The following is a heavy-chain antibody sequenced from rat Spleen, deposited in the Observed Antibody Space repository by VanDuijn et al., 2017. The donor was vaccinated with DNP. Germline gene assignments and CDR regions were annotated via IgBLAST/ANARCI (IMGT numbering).Heavy chain of an antibody. CDR3: AIQLGVFDY. J-gene: IGHJ2*01. V-gene: IGHV3-3*01. D-gene: IGHD5-1*01. CDR2: VTNAGST. Sequence: EVLLQESGPGLVKPSQSLSLTCSVTGFSITNNFKWTWIRKFPGNKLEWMGYVTNAGSTDYNPSLKSRISITTDTSKNQFFLQVNSVDTEDTATYYCAIQLGVFDYWDQGVMVTVSS. CDR1: GFSITNNFK.